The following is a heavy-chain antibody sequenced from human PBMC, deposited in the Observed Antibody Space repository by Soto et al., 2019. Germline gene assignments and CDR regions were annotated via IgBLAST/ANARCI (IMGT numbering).Heavy chain of an antibody. J-gene: IGHJ3*02. CDR2: INAGNGNT. Sequence: GASVKVSCKASGYTFTSYAMHWVRQAPGQRLEWMGWINAGNGNTKYSQKFQGRVTITRDTSASTAYMELSSLRSEDTAVYYCTYSSSSRGHLEAFDIWGQGTMVTVSS. D-gene: IGHD6-6*01. V-gene: IGHV1-3*01. CDR3: TYSSSSRGHLEAFDI. CDR1: GYTFTSYA.